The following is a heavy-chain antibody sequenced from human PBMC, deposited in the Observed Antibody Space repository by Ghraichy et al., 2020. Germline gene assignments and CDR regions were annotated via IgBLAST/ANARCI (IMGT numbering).Heavy chain of an antibody. CDR1: GVFSNYF. J-gene: IGHJ4*02. D-gene: IGHD3-16*01. CDR3: ASSFVEGDPPAY. V-gene: IGHV4-59*01. CDR2: TSDSGSA. Sequence: SETLSVSCSVSGVFSNYFHNWIRQPPGKGPEWIGYTSDSGSATYNSSLKSRVSISVDASKTRFSLRLESVTPADTAVYYCASSFVEGDPPAYWGQGVPIIVSS.